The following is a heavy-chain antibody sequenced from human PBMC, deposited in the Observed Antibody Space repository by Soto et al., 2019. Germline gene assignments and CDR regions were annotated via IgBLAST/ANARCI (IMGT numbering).Heavy chain of an antibody. CDR1: GDSIISSNYF. V-gene: IGHV4-39*01. D-gene: IGHD4-17*01. CDR2: IYYSGNT. CDR3: ARHKIGSYGDYFDY. J-gene: IGHJ4*02. Sequence: SETLSLTCTVSGDSIISSNYFWGWIRQPPGKGLEWIGTIYYSGNTYYSPSLRSRVTISVDTSKNQFSLKLSSVTAADTAVYYCARHKIGSYGDYFDYWGQGTQVTSPQ.